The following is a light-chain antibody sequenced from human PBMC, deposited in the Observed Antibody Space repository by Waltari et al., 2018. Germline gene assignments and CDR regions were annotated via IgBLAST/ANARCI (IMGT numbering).Light chain of an antibody. Sequence: QSVLTQPPSASGTPGQRVTISCSASNSTIGGNYVSWYQQLPGTAPKLLIYRNKQRPSGVPDRFSGSKSGTSASLAISGLRSEDEADYHCATWDDSLSGSWVFGGGTKLTVL. CDR1: NSTIGGNY. CDR2: RNK. CDR3: ATWDDSLSGSWV. J-gene: IGLJ3*02. V-gene: IGLV1-47*01.